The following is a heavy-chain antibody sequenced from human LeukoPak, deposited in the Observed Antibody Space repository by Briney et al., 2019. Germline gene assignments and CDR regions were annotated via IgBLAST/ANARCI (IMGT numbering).Heavy chain of an antibody. CDR3: ARDRRWDSSSPLDY. Sequence: GGSLRLSCAASGFSVKTNYMSWVRQAPGKGLEWVSVIYSGGNTYYADSVKGRFTISRDNSKNTLYLQMNSLRAEDTAVYYCARDRRWDSSSPLDYWGQGTLVTVSS. V-gene: IGHV3-53*05. D-gene: IGHD6-6*01. CDR1: GFSVKTNY. J-gene: IGHJ4*02. CDR2: IYSGGNT.